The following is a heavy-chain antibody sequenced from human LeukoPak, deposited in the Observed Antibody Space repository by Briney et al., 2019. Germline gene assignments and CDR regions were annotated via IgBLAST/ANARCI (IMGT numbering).Heavy chain of an antibody. CDR3: AKTNGYYDY. Sequence: GGSLRLSCAASGFTFSSYGMSWVRQAPGKGLEWVSSISGSGGNTYYADSVKGRFTISRDNSKSTVYLQMNSLRAKDTAVYHCAKTNGYYDYWGQGTLVTVSS. V-gene: IGHV3-23*01. J-gene: IGHJ4*02. CDR2: ISGSGGNT. D-gene: IGHD3-22*01. CDR1: GFTFSSYG.